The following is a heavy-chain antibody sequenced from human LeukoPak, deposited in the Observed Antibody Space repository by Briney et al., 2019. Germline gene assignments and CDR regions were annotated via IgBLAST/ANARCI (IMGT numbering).Heavy chain of an antibody. V-gene: IGHV1-69*04. CDR1: GGTFSSYA. Sequence: GASVKVSCKASGGTFSSYAISWVRQAPGQGLEWMGRIIPILGIANYAQKFQGRVTITADKSTSTAYMELSSLRSEDTAVYYCAAGTAMVSHGMDVWGQGTTVTVSS. D-gene: IGHD5-18*01. CDR3: AAGTAMVSHGMDV. J-gene: IGHJ6*02. CDR2: IIPILGIA.